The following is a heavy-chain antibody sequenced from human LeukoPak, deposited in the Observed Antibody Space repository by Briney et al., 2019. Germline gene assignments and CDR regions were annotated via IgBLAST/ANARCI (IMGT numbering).Heavy chain of an antibody. CDR3: ARGGPDTVARTYYFDY. J-gene: IGHJ4*02. CDR1: GCTFTNYG. CDR2: INTYRGNS. V-gene: IGHV1-18*01. D-gene: IGHD4-23*01. Sequence: ASVKVSCKSSGCTFTNYGVSGVRQAPGQGLEWMGWINTYRGNSNYAQRIQGRVIMTAATYTSTAYMELRSLSSGDPAVYYCARGGPDTVARTYYFDYWSQATLATVPS.